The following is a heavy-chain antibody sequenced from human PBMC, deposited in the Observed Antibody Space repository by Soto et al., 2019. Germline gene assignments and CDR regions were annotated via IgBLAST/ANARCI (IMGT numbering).Heavy chain of an antibody. J-gene: IGHJ5*02. CDR1: GGSINSGDYY. D-gene: IGHD3-3*01. CDR3: ARLLTIFGVVNQSWFDP. V-gene: IGHV4-31*03. CDR2: SHYSGGT. Sequence: PSETLSLTCTVSGGSINSGDYYWTWVRQHPGKGLEWIGYSHYSGGTYYNPSFKSRVTMSLDTSRKQFSLYLSSATAADTALYYCARLLTIFGVVNQSWFDPWGQGTLVTASS.